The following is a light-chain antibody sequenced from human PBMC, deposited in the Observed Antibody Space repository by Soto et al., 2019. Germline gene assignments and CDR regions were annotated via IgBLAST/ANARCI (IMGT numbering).Light chain of an antibody. CDR1: SSDVGGYNY. V-gene: IGLV2-14*01. J-gene: IGLJ1*01. CDR3: SSYTSSSTPLV. Sequence: QSALTQPPSASGSPGHSVTLSCTGTSSDVGGYNYVSWYQQHPGKAPKLMIYEVINRPSGVSNRFSGSKSGNTASLTISGLQAEDEADYYCSSYTSSSTPLVFGTGTKVTVL. CDR2: EVI.